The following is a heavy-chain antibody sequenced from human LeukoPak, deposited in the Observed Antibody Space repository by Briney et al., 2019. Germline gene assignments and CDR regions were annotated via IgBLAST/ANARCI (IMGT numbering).Heavy chain of an antibody. J-gene: IGHJ4*02. V-gene: IGHV3-66*02. Sequence: GGSLRLSCAASGFTVSSNYMNWVRQAPGKGLEWVSVIYSGGSTNYADSVKGRFSISRDNSKNTLYLQMNSLRAEDTAVYYCARDLEYSSCWGFDYWGQGTLVTVSS. CDR1: GFTVSSNY. CDR2: IYSGGST. CDR3: ARDLEYSSCWGFDY. D-gene: IGHD6-13*01.